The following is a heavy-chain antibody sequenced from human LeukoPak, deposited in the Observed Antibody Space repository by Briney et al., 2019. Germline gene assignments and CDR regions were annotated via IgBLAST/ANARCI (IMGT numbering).Heavy chain of an antibody. CDR3: TTGLDTQGPYYESSLFFNY. CDR1: AYTLTELS. J-gene: IGHJ4*02. D-gene: IGHD3-22*01. Sequence: ASAKDSSKVSAYTLTELSRLRGRRAPGNELEGLGGFDSHAGETIYAQKFQDRINMTEDTSTDTAYIEPSSMRSEDTAVYYCTTGLDTQGPYYESSLFFNYWGQGTLVTVSS. CDR2: FDSHAGET. V-gene: IGHV1-24*01.